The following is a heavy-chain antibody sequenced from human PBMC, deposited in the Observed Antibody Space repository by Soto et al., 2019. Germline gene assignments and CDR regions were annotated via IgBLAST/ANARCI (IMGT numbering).Heavy chain of an antibody. J-gene: IGHJ6*02. CDR3: ASYVNPSGLQYGMDV. Sequence: HPGGSLRLSCAASGFTFSSYAMHWVRQAPGKGLEWVAVISYDGSNKYYADSVKGRFTIPRDNSKNTLYLQMNSLRAEDTAVYYCASYVNPSGLQYGMDVWGQGTTVTVSS. CDR1: GFTFSSYA. CDR2: ISYDGSNK. D-gene: IGHD3-10*02. V-gene: IGHV3-30-3*01.